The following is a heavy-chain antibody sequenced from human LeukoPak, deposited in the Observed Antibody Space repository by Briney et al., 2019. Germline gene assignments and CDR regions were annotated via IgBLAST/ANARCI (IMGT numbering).Heavy chain of an antibody. J-gene: IGHJ6*03. CDR3: ARATTTYYYYMDV. CDR1: GYTFTGYY. Sequence: ASVKVSCKASGYTFTGYYMHWVRQAPGQGLEWMGWINPNSGGTNYAQKFQGRVTMTRDTSISTAYMELSSLRSEDTAVYYCARATTTYYYYMDVWGKGTTVTVSS. D-gene: IGHD1-26*01. CDR2: INPNSGGT. V-gene: IGHV1-2*02.